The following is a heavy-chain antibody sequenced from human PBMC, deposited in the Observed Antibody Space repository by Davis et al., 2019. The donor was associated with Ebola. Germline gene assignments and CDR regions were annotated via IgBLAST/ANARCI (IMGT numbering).Heavy chain of an antibody. D-gene: IGHD1-26*01. CDR1: GFTFSSYS. CDR2: ISSSSSYI. V-gene: IGHV3-21*01. Sequence: GESLKISCAASGFTFSSYSMNWVRQAPGKGLEWVSSISSSSSYIYYADSVKGRFTISRDNAKNSLYLQMNSLRAEDTAVYYCARDRGSYYSAFDIWGQGTMVTVSS. CDR3: ARDRGSYYSAFDI. J-gene: IGHJ3*02.